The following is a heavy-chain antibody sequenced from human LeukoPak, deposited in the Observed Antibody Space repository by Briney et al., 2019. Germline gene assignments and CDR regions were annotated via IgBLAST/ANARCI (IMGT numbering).Heavy chain of an antibody. D-gene: IGHD3-3*01. V-gene: IGHV3-23*01. J-gene: IGHJ4*02. Sequence: GGSLRLSCVGSGFIFRSYAVTWVRQAPGKGLDWVSSITANGDTTYYADSVKGRFTISRDNSKNTLYLQMSSLRAEDTAVYYCATFGVIVRNNYLDYWGQGALVAASS. CDR1: GFIFRSYA. CDR2: ITANGDTT. CDR3: ATFGVIVRNNYLDY.